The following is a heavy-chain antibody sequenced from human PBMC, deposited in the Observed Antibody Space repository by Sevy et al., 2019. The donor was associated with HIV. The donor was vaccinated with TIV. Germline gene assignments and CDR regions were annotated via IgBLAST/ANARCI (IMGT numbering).Heavy chain of an antibody. J-gene: IGHJ6*02. Sequence: GGSLRLSCAASGFTFSSYAMSWVRQAPGKGLEWVSAISGSGGSTYYADSVKGRFTISRDNSKNTLYLQMNSLRAEDTAVYYCANRGYCSSTSCSVGYYYGMDVWGQGTTVTVSS. CDR3: ANRGYCSSTSCSVGYYYGMDV. CDR1: GFTFSSYA. D-gene: IGHD2-2*01. CDR2: ISGSGGST. V-gene: IGHV3-23*01.